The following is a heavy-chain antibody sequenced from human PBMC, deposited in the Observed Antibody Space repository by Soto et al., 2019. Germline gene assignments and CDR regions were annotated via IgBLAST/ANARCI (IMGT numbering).Heavy chain of an antibody. Sequence: SETLSLTCTVSGGSISSYYWSWIRQPPGKGLEWIGYIYYSGSTNYNPSLKSRVTISVDTSKNQFSLKLSSVTAADTAVYYCARDVGWLKFDYWGQGTLDTVSS. CDR2: IYYSGST. V-gene: IGHV4-59*01. CDR3: ARDVGWLKFDY. CDR1: GGSISSYY. D-gene: IGHD6-19*01. J-gene: IGHJ4*02.